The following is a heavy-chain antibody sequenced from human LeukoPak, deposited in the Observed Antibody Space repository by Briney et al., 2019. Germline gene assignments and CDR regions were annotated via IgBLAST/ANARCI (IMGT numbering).Heavy chain of an antibody. V-gene: IGHV3-7*01. Sequence: GGSLRPSCAASGFTFSGYWMSWVRQAPGKGLEWVANINLDGSVRHYVDSAKGRFTISRDNAKNSLYLQMNSLRAEDTALYYCATSDDSSGSDWGQGTLVTVSS. D-gene: IGHD3-22*01. J-gene: IGHJ4*02. CDR3: ATSDDSSGSD. CDR1: GFTFSGYW. CDR2: INLDGSVR.